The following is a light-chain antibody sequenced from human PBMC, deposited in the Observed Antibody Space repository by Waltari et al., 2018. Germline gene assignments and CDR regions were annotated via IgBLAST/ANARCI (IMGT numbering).Light chain of an antibody. J-gene: IGLJ1*01. CDR3: QAWDSSTYV. CDR1: KLGDKY. CDR2: QDS. Sequence: YVLTQPPSVSVSPGPTASITCSGDKLGDKYACWYQQKPGQSPVLVIYQDSKRPSGIPERFSGSNSGNTATLTISGTQAMDEADYYCQAWDSSTYVFGTGTKVTVL. V-gene: IGLV3-1*01.